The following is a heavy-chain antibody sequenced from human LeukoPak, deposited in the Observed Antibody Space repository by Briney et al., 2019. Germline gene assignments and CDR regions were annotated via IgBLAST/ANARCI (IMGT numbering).Heavy chain of an antibody. CDR1: GFTFSSYG. D-gene: IGHD5-24*01. V-gene: IGHV3-33*01. J-gene: IGHJ3*02. CDR3: ARDRATLNHDAFDI. Sequence: GGSLRLSCAASGFTFSSYGMHWVRQAPGKGLEWVAVIWYDGSNKYYADSVKGRFTISRDNSKNTLYLQMNSLRAEDTAVYYCARDRATLNHDAFDIWGQGTMVTVSS. CDR2: IWYDGSNK.